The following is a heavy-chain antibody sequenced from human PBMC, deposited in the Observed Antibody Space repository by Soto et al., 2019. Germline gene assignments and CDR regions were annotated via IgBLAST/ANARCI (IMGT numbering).Heavy chain of an antibody. CDR2: ISAYNGNT. CDR3: AREFRRNCSSTSCLSFHY. J-gene: IGHJ4*02. D-gene: IGHD2-2*01. Sequence: SVKVSCKASGYAITIYVIGWLRKANGQVLKWMGWISAYNGNTNYAQKLQGRVTMTTNRPTSTAYMELRSLRSDDTAVYYCAREFRRNCSSTSCLSFHYWGQTTLVTVSS. CDR1: GYAITIYV. V-gene: IGHV1-18*04.